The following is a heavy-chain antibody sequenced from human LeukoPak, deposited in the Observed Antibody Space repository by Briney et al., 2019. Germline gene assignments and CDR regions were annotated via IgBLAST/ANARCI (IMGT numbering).Heavy chain of an antibody. D-gene: IGHD4-17*01. CDR1: GFTFSSYS. J-gene: IGHJ6*02. CDR3: ARTLPGYGDPTRMDV. V-gene: IGHV3-21*04. Sequence: GGSLRLSCAASGFTFSSYSMNWVRQAPGKGLEWVSSISSSSGYIYYADSVKGRFTISRDNAKNSLYLQMNSLKASDTAMYYCARTLPGYGDPTRMDVWGQGTTVTVSS. CDR2: ISSSSGYI.